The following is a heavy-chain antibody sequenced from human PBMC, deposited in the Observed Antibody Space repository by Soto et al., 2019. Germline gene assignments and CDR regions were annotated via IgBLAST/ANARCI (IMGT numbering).Heavy chain of an antibody. CDR3: ARDVPDTSLFFYYYGMDV. D-gene: IGHD2-21*01. CDR1: GYSFTSYG. Sequence: QVHLVQSGAEVRKPGASVKVSCKASGYSFTSYGISWVRQAPGQGLEWMGWISTDNVNTNYAHNLQGRVSRTIDPSTSPAYMELWSLGSDDTAVYYCARDVPDTSLFFYYYGMDVWGQGTTVTVSS. J-gene: IGHJ6*02. V-gene: IGHV1-18*01. CDR2: ISTDNVNT.